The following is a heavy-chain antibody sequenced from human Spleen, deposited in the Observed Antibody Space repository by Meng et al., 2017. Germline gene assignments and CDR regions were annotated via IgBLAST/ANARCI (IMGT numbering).Heavy chain of an antibody. CDR2: ISPTSSYI. J-gene: IGHJ3*02. CDR1: GFTFSSYG. V-gene: IGHV3-21*01. CDR3: ARDGLKGKAAAVDAFDI. Sequence: GGSLRLSCAASGFTFSSYGMNWVRQAPGKGLEWVSSISPTSSYIYYADSVRGRFTISRDNAKNSLYVQMNSLRVEDTAVYYCARDGLKGKAAAVDAFDIWGQGTMVTVSS. D-gene: IGHD6-13*01.